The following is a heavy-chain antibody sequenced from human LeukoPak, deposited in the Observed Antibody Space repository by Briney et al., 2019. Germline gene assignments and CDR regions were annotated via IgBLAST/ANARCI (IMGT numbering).Heavy chain of an antibody. D-gene: IGHD6-13*01. CDR1: GYTFTSYA. Sequence: ASVKVSCKASGYTFTSYAMNWVRQAPGQGLEWMAWINTNTGNPTYAQGFTGRFVFSLDTSVSTAYLQISSLKAEDTAVYYCARPWVDSSSWYRGDAFDIWGQGTMVTVSS. CDR3: ARPWVDSSSWYRGDAFDI. J-gene: IGHJ3*02. V-gene: IGHV7-4-1*02. CDR2: INTNTGNP.